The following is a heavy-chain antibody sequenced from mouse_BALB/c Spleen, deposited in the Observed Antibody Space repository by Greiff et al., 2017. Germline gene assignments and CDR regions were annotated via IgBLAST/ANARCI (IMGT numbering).Heavy chain of an antibody. CDR3: ASHRPYYAMDY. CDR2: INPSNGRT. D-gene: IGHD2-14*01. CDR1: GYTFTSYW. J-gene: IGHJ4*01. V-gene: IGHV1S81*02. Sequence: QVQLKQPGAELVKPGASVKLSCKASGYTFTSYWMHWVKQRPGQGLEWIGEINPSNGRTNYNEKFKSKATLTVDKSSSTAYMQLSSLTSEDSAVYYCASHRPYYAMDYWGQGTSVTVSS.